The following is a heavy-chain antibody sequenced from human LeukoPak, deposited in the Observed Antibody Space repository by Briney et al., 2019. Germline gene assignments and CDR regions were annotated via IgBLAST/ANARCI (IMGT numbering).Heavy chain of an antibody. CDR3: VKSGGYGLIDY. D-gene: IGHD1-26*01. Sequence: PSETLSLTCAVSGASISGSGYYLGWIRQPPGKGLEWIGNIYYTGSTYYNASLQSRVTISIDTSKNQFSLRLNSVTAADTAMYYCVKSGGYGLIDYWGQGTLVTVSS. CDR1: GASISGSGYY. V-gene: IGHV4-39*01. J-gene: IGHJ4*02. CDR2: IYYTGST.